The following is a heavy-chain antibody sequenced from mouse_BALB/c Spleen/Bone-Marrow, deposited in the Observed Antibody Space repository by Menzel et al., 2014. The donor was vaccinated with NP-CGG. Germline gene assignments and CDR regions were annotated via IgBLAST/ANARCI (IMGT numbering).Heavy chain of an antibody. D-gene: IGHD2-3*01. Sequence: EVKLMESGGGLLQPGGSMKLSCVAPGFTFSNYWMNWVRQSPEKGLEWFAEIRLKSNNYATHYAEPVKGRFTISRDDSKCSVCLQVNNLRAEVTGIYYCASMCRRWFADWAQGTFVTVSA. CDR2: IRLKSNNYAT. CDR3: ASMCRRWFAD. CDR1: GFTFSNYW. V-gene: IGHV6-6*02. J-gene: IGHJ3*01.